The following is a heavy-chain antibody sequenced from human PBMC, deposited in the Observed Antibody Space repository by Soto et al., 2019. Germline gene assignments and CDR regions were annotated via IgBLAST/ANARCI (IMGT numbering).Heavy chain of an antibody. V-gene: IGHV3-30*18. CDR2: ISYDGSNK. CDR3: AKGRGGSYLHWYFDL. Sequence: QVQLVESGGGVVQPGRSLRLSCAASGFTFSSYGMHWVRQAPGKGLEWVAVISYDGSNKYYADSVKGRFTISRDNSKNTLYLQMNSLRAEDTAMYYCAKGRGGSYLHWYFDLWGRGTLVTVSS. D-gene: IGHD1-26*01. CDR1: GFTFSSYG. J-gene: IGHJ2*01.